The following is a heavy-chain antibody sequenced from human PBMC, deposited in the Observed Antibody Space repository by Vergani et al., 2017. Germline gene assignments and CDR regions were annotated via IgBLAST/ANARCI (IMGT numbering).Heavy chain of an antibody. CDR1: GYSFTSYW. J-gene: IGHJ3*02. Sequence: EVQLVQSGAEVKKPGESLKISCKGSGYSFTSYWIGWVRQMPGKGLEWMGIIYPGDSDTRYSPSFQGQVTISADKSISTAYLQWSSLKASDTAMYYCARHRQYYYDSSGYPYHDAFDIWGQGTMVTVSS. CDR3: ARHRQYYYDSSGYPYHDAFDI. V-gene: IGHV5-51*01. CDR2: IYPGDSDT. D-gene: IGHD3-22*01.